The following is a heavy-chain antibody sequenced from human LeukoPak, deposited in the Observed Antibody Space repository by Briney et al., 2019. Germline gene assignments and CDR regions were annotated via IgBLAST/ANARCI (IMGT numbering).Heavy chain of an antibody. D-gene: IGHD6-19*01. Sequence: ASVKVSCKGSGYKFIDYYLHWVRQAPGQGLEWMGWIDPNTGGTNYGQKFQGRVTMTRDTSISTAYMDLRRLRSDDTAVYYCARDPGRYSSDWMYFQDWGQGTLVSVSS. CDR2: IDPNTGGT. V-gene: IGHV1-2*02. CDR1: GYKFIDYY. CDR3: ARDPGRYSSDWMYFQD. J-gene: IGHJ1*01.